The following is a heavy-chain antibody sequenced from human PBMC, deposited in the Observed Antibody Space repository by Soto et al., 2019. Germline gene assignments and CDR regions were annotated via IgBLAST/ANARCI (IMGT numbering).Heavy chain of an antibody. CDR3: VKAVFSGYYYVPFDY. CDR2: ISSNGDKT. J-gene: IGHJ4*02. Sequence: GGSLRLSCVASGFTFSSQAMHWVRQAPGKGLEYVAVISSNGDKTYYADSVKGRFTISRDNSKNTLYLQMSSLRTEDTAVYYFVKAVFSGYYYVPFDYWGQGTLVTVSS. D-gene: IGHD3-22*01. V-gene: IGHV3-64D*06. CDR1: GFTFSSQA.